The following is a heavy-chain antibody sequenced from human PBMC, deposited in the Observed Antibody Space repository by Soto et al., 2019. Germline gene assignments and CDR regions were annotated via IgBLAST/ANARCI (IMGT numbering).Heavy chain of an antibody. D-gene: IGHD1-1*01. CDR1: GGSVSSASDC. Sequence: QVQLQESGPGLVKPSETLSLTCTVSGGSVSSASDCWNWIRHPPGKGLEWIGYVFSTGTTHYNPSLKSRADISIDMSKNQFSLRLNSATTADTAVYFCARSSLEPTRRWFDPWGQGTLVTVSS. CDR3: ARSSLEPTRRWFDP. V-gene: IGHV4-61*01. CDR2: VFSTGTT. J-gene: IGHJ5*02.